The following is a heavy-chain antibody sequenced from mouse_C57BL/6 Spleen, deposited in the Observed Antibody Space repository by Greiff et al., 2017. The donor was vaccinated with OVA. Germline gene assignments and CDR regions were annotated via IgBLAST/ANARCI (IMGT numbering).Heavy chain of an antibody. J-gene: IGHJ4*01. CDR3: ARMKANCDLYYAMDY. D-gene: IGHD4-1*01. CDR1: GFSLSTFGMG. Sequence: QVTLKVCGPGILQPSQTLSLTCSFSGFSLSTFGMGVGWIRQPSGKGLEWLAHIWWDDDKYYNPALKSRLTISKDTSKYQVFLKIANVDTADTATYYCARMKANCDLYYAMDYWGQGTSVTVSS. CDR2: IWWDDDK. V-gene: IGHV8-8*01.